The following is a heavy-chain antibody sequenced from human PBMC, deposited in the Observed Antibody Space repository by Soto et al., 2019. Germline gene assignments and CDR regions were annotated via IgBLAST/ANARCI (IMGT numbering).Heavy chain of an antibody. D-gene: IGHD3-10*01. CDR2: INHSGST. J-gene: IGHJ6*03. Sequence: SETLSLTCAVYGLSFSGYYWSWIRQPPGKGLEWIGEINHSGSTNYNPSLKSRVTISVDTSKNQFSLKLSSVTAADTAVYYCAGVHGPTPGDYYYMDVWGKGTTVTVSS. CDR1: GLSFSGYY. CDR3: AGVHGPTPGDYYYMDV. V-gene: IGHV4-34*01.